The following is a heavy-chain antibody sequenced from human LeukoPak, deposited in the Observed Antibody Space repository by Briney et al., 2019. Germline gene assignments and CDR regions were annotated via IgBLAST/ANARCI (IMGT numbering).Heavy chain of an antibody. Sequence: NLGESLKISCKGSGYIFSSYWIGWVRQMPGKGLEWMGIIFPGDSDTRYSPSFQGQVTISADKSVSTAYLQWSRLKASDTAMYYCARRIGSGWYGWGQGTLVTVSS. D-gene: IGHD6-19*01. J-gene: IGHJ4*02. CDR1: GYIFSSYW. CDR2: IFPGDSDT. CDR3: ARRIGSGWYG. V-gene: IGHV5-51*01.